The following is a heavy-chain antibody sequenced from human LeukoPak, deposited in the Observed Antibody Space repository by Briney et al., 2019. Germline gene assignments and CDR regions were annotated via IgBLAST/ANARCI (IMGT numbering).Heavy chain of an antibody. Sequence: SETLSLTCTVSGGSISSYYWSWIRQPAGKGLEWIGRIYTSGSTNYNPSLKSRVTMSVDTSKNQFSLKLSSVTAADTAVYYCARDYYDSSGSYLFDYWGQGTLVTVSS. CDR3: ARDYYDSSGSYLFDY. CDR2: IYTSGST. D-gene: IGHD3-22*01. CDR1: GGSISSYY. V-gene: IGHV4-4*07. J-gene: IGHJ4*02.